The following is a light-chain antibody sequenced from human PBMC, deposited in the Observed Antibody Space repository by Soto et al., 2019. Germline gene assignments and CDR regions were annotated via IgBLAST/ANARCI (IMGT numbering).Light chain of an antibody. Sequence: QSALTQPASVSGSPGQSITISCTGTSSDIGHYDYVSWYQQHPGKAPKLMIYHVTYRPSGVSNRYSGSKSGNSASLTISGLQADDEDDYYCCSITNSQTYACGSGTKISVL. CDR3: CSITNSQTYA. J-gene: IGLJ1*01. CDR2: HVT. CDR1: SSDIGHYDY. V-gene: IGLV2-14*03.